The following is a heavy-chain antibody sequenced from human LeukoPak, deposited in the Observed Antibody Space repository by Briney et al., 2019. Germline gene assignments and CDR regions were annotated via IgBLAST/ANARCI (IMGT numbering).Heavy chain of an antibody. CDR2: ICYSGST. Sequence: PSETLSLTCTVSGGSISSYYWSWIRQPPGKGLEWIGYICYSGSTNYNPSLKSRVTISVDTSKDQFSLKLSSVTAADTAVYYCARSSLRYVSGGFLGYFDYWGQGTLVTVSS. J-gene: IGHJ4*02. V-gene: IGHV4-59*01. CDR1: GGSISSYY. CDR3: ARSSLRYVSGGFLGYFDY. D-gene: IGHD3-9*01.